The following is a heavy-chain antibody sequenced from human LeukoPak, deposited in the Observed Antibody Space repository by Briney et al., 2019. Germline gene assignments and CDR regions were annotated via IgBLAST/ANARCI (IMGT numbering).Heavy chain of an antibody. CDR3: AKDLIYCSGGSCYSTPYYLDY. Sequence: GGSLRLSCAASGFTFSSYGMHWVRQAPGKGLEWVSAISGSGGSTYYADSVKGRFTISRDNSKNTLYLQMNSLRAEDTAVYYCAKDLIYCSGGSCYSTPYYLDYWGQGTLVTASS. D-gene: IGHD2-15*01. CDR1: GFTFSSYG. J-gene: IGHJ4*02. V-gene: IGHV3-23*01. CDR2: ISGSGGST.